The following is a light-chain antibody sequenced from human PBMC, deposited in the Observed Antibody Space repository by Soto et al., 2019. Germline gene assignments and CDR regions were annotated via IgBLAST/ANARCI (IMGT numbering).Light chain of an antibody. Sequence: HIAQCTTTQLGSGRDSVTITCRASQSISSWLAWYQQKPGKAPKLLIYKASSLESGVPSRFSGSGSGTEFTLTISSLQPDDFATYSSQQHGTFGQGTKVDIK. J-gene: IGKJ1*01. CDR3: QQHGT. CDR2: KAS. CDR1: QSISSW. V-gene: IGKV1-5*03.